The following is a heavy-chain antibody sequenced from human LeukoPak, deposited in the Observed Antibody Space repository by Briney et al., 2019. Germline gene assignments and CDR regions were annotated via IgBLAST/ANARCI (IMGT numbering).Heavy chain of an antibody. Sequence: GGSLRLSCAASGYTFSSYSMDWVSQAPGKGLEWVSSISRSSTNIHYTDSVKGRFTISRDNAKSSLYLQMDSLRAEDTAVYYCVRDGYYHDSSGFFHHFDYWGQGTLVAVSS. J-gene: IGHJ4*02. CDR2: ISRSSTNI. CDR1: GYTFSSYS. CDR3: VRDGYYHDSSGFFHHFDY. D-gene: IGHD3-22*01. V-gene: IGHV3-21*01.